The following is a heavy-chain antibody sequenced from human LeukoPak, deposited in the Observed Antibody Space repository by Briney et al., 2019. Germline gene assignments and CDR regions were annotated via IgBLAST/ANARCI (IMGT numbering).Heavy chain of an antibody. CDR2: FFYSGST. D-gene: IGHD1-14*01. Sequence: SETLSLTCTVSGGSISSYYWSWIRQPPGKGLEWIGYFFYSGSTNYNPSLKSRVTISVDTSKNQFSLKLSSVTAADTAVYYCARDSPGGVPNWFDPWGQGTLVTVSS. J-gene: IGHJ5*02. V-gene: IGHV4-59*12. CDR3: ARDSPGGVPNWFDP. CDR1: GGSISSYY.